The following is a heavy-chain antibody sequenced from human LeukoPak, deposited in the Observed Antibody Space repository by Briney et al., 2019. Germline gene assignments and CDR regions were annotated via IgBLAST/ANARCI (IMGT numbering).Heavy chain of an antibody. Sequence: PGGSLRLSCVASGFTFRTSAIHWVRQAPGKGLEWVAVISHDGSKENYADSVKGRFTVSRDNSKNMVYLQMNGLRNEDTAVFYCFCSGSSGDYYWGQGSLVIVS. J-gene: IGHJ4*02. V-gene: IGHV3-30*04. D-gene: IGHD2-15*01. CDR1: GFTFRTSA. CDR2: ISHDGSKE. CDR3: FCSGSSGDYY.